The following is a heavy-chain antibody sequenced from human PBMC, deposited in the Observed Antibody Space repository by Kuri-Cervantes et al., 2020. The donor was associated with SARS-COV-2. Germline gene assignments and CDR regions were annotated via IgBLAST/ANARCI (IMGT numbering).Heavy chain of an antibody. D-gene: IGHD3-22*01. J-gene: IGHJ4*02. CDR3: AASLPRMIVVVPTPQFDY. Sequence: SETLSLTCTVSGGSISSSSFYWGWIRQPPGKGLEWIGSIYYSGSTYYNPSLKSRVTISVDTSKNQFSLKLSSVTAADTAVYYCAASLPRMIVVVPTPQFDYWGQGTLVTVSS. V-gene: IGHV4-39*07. CDR1: GGSISSSSFY. CDR2: IYYSGST.